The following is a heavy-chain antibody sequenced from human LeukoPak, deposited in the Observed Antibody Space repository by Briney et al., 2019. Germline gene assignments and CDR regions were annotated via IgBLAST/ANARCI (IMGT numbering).Heavy chain of an antibody. Sequence: SETLSLTCTVSGGSISSYYWSWIRQPPGKGLEWIGYIYYSGSTNYNPSLKSRVTISVDTSKNQFSLKLSSVTAADTAVYYCARGRSYGYGSTYYFDYWGQGTLVTVSS. CDR3: ARGRSYGYGSTYYFDY. CDR1: GGSISSYY. CDR2: IYYSGST. V-gene: IGHV4-59*01. D-gene: IGHD5-18*01. J-gene: IGHJ4*02.